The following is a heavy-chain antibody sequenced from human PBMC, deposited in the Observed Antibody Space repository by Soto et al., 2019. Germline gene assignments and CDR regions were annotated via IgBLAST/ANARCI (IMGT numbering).Heavy chain of an antibody. V-gene: IGHV3-30-3*01. CDR1: GFTFSSYA. J-gene: IGHJ4*02. CDR3: ASDGSGSYYPYDY. D-gene: IGHD3-10*01. Sequence: GGSLRLSCAASGFTFSSYAMHWVRQAPGKGLEWVAVISYDGSNKYYADSVKGRFTISRDNSKNTLYLQMNSLRAEDTAVYYCASDGSGSYYPYDYWGQGTLVTVSS. CDR2: ISYDGSNK.